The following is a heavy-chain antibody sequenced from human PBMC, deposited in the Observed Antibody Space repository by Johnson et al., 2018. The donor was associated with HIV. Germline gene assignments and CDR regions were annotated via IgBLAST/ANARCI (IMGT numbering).Heavy chain of an antibody. Sequence: QEQLVESGGGVVQPGRSLRLSCAASGFTLSNYGIHWVRQAPGKGLEWVALISYDGSNTYYADSVRGRFTLSRDNSKNTVYLQMNSLRPEDTAVYYCANRRGIGDGTTGSLDIWGQGTMVTVSS. D-gene: IGHD1-1*01. CDR2: ISYDGSNT. V-gene: IGHV3-30*18. CDR3: ANRRGIGDGTTGSLDI. J-gene: IGHJ3*02. CDR1: GFTLSNYG.